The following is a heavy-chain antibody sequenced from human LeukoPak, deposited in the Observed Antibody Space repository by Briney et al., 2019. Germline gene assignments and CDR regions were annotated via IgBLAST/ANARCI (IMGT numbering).Heavy chain of an antibody. CDR1: GYTFTSYG. CDR3: ARFYCTNGVCYPNFDY. V-gene: IGHV1-18*01. Sequence: ASVKVSCKASGYTFTSYGISWVRQAPGQGLEWMGWISAYNGNTNYAQKLQGRVTMTTDTSTSTAYMGLRSLRSDDTAVYYCARFYCTNGVCYPNFDYWGQGTLVTVSS. J-gene: IGHJ4*02. D-gene: IGHD2-8*01. CDR2: ISAYNGNT.